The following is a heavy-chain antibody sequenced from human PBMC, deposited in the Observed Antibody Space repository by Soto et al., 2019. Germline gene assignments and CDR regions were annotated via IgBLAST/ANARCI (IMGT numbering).Heavy chain of an antibody. D-gene: IGHD4-17*01. V-gene: IGHV4-30-4*01. CDR3: ARESPGAYGDYHFDY. CDR1: GGSISSGDYY. J-gene: IGHJ4*02. CDR2: IYYSGST. Sequence: QVQLQESGPGLVKHSQTLSLTCTVSGGSISSGDYYWSWIRQPPGKGLEWIGYIYYSGSTYYNPSLKSRVTIAVDASKNQFSLKLSSVTAADTAVYYCARESPGAYGDYHFDYWGQGTLVTVSS.